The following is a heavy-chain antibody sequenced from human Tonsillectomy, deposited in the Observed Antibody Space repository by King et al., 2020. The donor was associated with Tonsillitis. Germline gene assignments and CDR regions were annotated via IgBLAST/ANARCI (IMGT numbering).Heavy chain of an antibody. J-gene: IGHJ4*02. CDR1: GFTFSTYA. Sequence: VQLVESGGGVVQPGRSLRLSCAASGFTFSTYAMHWVRQAPGKGLEWVAIISYDGSNKYYADSVKGRFTISRDNSKKTLHLQMNSLRAEDTALYYCTRGGTPYCGSDCPWGDWGQGTLVTVSS. D-gene: IGHD2-21*02. CDR3: TRGGTPYCGSDCPWGD. V-gene: IGHV3-30*04. CDR2: ISYDGSNK.